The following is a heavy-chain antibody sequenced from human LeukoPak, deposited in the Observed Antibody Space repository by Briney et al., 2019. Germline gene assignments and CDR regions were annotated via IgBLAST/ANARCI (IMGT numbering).Heavy chain of an antibody. CDR1: GFTFRSYG. Sequence: GGSLRLSCTPSGFTFRSYGVHWVRQAPGKGLEWVALISYDGRNKYYADSVKGRFTISRDNSKNTLNQMNNLRAEDTAVYYCAKDQGYYDSGGYFRPDYYGMDVWGQGTTVTVSS. CDR3: AKDQGYYDSGGYFRPDYYGMDV. D-gene: IGHD3-22*01. J-gene: IGHJ6*02. V-gene: IGHV3-30*18. CDR2: ISYDGRNK.